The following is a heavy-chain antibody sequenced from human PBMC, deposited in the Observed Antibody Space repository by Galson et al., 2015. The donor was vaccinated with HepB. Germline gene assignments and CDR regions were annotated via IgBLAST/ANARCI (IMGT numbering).Heavy chain of an antibody. CDR1: GFAFDTHA. CDR2: ISGNGDST. D-gene: IGHD5-18*01. CDR3: AKGYGLFDS. Sequence: SLRLSCAASGFAFDTHAMSWARQAPGRGLEWISGISGNGDSTFYADSVKGRFTVSRDNSNNMLYLQMNSLRAEDAGLCFCAKGYGLFDSWGQGILVTVSS. V-gene: IGHV3-23*01. J-gene: IGHJ5*01.